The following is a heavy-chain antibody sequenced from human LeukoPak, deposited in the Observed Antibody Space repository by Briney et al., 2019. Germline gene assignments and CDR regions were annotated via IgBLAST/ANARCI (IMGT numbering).Heavy chain of an antibody. CDR1: GYTFTSYG. D-gene: IGHD5-18*01. CDR3: ARESRGYRYGYYYYYDMDV. J-gene: IGHJ6*02. CDR2: ISGYNGNI. V-gene: IGHV1-18*01. Sequence: GASVKVSCKASGYTFTSYGISWVRQAPGQGLEWMGWISGYNGNINYAQKFQGRVTMTTDTSTSTAYMELRSLRSDDTAVYYCARESRGYRYGYYYYYDMDVWGQGTRSPSP.